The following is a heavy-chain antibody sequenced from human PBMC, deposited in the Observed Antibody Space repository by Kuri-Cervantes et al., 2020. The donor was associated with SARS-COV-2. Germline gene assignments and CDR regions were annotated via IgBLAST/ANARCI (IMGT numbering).Heavy chain of an antibody. D-gene: IGHD4-17*01. CDR1: GFTFSSYS. J-gene: IGHJ4*02. V-gene: IGHV3-21*01. Sequence: GESLKISCAASGFTFSSYSMNWVRQAPGKGLEWVSSISSSSSYIYYADSVKGRFTISGDNAKNSLYLQMNSLRAEDTAVYYCARDHGDYYFDYWGQGTLVTVSS. CDR2: ISSSSSYI. CDR3: ARDHGDYYFDY.